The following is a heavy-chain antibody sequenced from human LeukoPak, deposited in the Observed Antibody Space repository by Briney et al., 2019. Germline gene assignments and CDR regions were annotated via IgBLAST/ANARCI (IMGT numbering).Heavy chain of an antibody. D-gene: IGHD3-3*01. CDR2: ISWNSGSI. Sequence: GGSLRLSCAASGFTFSSYAMHWVRQAPGKGLEWVSGISWNSGSIGYADSVKGRFTISRDNAKNSLYLQMNSLRAEDTALYYCAKAIFGVVIIGCFDYWGQGTLVTVSS. CDR3: AKAIFGVVIIGCFDY. J-gene: IGHJ4*02. CDR1: GFTFSSYA. V-gene: IGHV3-9*01.